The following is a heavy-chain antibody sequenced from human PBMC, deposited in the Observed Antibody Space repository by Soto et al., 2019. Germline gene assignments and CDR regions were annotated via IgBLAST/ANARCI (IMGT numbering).Heavy chain of an antibody. V-gene: IGHV4-31*03. CDR1: GGSIVSGGYY. J-gene: IGHJ4*02. Sequence: LTCTVSGGSIVSGGYYWSWIRQHPGKGLEWIGYISHSGRTYYSPSLRSRVTVSGDTSKSQFFLKLSSMTAADTAVYHCARGLIGRSYYFDFWGQGTLVTVYS. CDR2: ISHSGRT. CDR3: ARGLIGRSYYFDF. D-gene: IGHD2-8*01.